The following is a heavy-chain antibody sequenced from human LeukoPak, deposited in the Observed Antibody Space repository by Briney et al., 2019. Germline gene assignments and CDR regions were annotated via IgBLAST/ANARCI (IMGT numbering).Heavy chain of an antibody. J-gene: IGHJ6*03. V-gene: IGHV1-46*01. CDR1: GYTFTSYH. Sequence: ASVKVSCKASGYTFTSYHITWVRQAPGQGLECMGIINPSGGSTNYAQKFQGRVTMTRDTSTSTVYMELSSLRSEDTAVYFCARDGTPAFYYYMDVWGKGTTVTISS. CDR3: ARDGTPAFYYYMDV. CDR2: INPSGGST.